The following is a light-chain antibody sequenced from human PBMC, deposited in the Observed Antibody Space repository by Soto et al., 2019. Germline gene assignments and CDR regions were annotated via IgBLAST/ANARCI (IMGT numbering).Light chain of an antibody. CDR3: QSYDSSLSAL. V-gene: IGLV1-40*01. J-gene: IGLJ3*02. CDR2: GNS. Sequence: QSVLTQPPSVSGAPAQRVTISCTGSSFNIGAGYDVHWYQQLPGTAPKLLIYGNSNRPSGVPDRFSGSKSGTSASLAITGLQAEDEADYYCQSYDSSLSALFGGGTKLTVL. CDR1: SFNIGAGYD.